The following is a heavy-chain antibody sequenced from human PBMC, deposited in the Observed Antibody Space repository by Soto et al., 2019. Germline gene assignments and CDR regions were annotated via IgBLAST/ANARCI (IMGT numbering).Heavy chain of an antibody. D-gene: IGHD1-1*01. Sequence: QVQLVQSGAEVKTPGASVKVSCKASGYTFSDHDINWVRQASGQGPEWLGWMNPNSGDTGYAKNFQGRVTMTRDTSKRTAYMELSSLRSEDTAVYYCARVGGNWNDDYFDYWGQGTLVTVSS. J-gene: IGHJ4*02. CDR1: GYTFSDHD. CDR3: ARVGGNWNDDYFDY. V-gene: IGHV1-8*01. CDR2: MNPNSGDT.